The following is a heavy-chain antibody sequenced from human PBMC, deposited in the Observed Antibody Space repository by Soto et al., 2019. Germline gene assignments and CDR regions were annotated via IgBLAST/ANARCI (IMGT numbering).Heavy chain of an antibody. D-gene: IGHD5-18*01. Sequence: QVQLQESGPGLVKPSGTLSLTCGVSGGSIRSNKWWSWVRQPPGKGLEWIGEIYHSGSTNYNPSLTRRVTRSVDKSKNQFSLKLNSVTAADTAVYYCARWGDWMQQVLWGQGTLVTVSS. V-gene: IGHV4-4*02. J-gene: IGHJ4*02. CDR1: GGSIRSNKW. CDR3: ARWGDWMQQVL. CDR2: IYHSGST.